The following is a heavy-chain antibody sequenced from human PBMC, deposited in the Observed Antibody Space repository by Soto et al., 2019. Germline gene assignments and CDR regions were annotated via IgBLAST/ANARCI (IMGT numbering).Heavy chain of an antibody. CDR2: TNPSGGST. CDR1: RDSLTSYY. J-gene: IGHJ4*02. Sequence: ASVKGCCKASRDSLTSYYLHSVRRAPEQGLEWMGMTNPSGGSTYYADSVKGRFTISRDNSKNTLYLQMNSLRAEDKAVYYCAPRDYFDYWGQGTLLTVSS. V-gene: IGHV1-46*04. CDR3: APRDYFDY.